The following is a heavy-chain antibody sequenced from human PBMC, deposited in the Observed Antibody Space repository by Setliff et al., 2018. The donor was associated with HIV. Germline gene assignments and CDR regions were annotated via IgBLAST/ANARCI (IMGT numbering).Heavy chain of an antibody. J-gene: IGHJ3*02. Sequence: GESLTISCAASGFTFSSYSMSWVRQAPGKGLEWVSYISSSSSTIYYADSVKGRFTISRDNAKNSLYLQMNSLRAEDTAVYYCAVDRGSYEGGGDAFDI. CDR2: ISSSSSTI. CDR1: GFTFSSYS. CDR3: AVDRGSYEGGGDAFDI. D-gene: IGHD1-26*01. V-gene: IGHV3-48*04.